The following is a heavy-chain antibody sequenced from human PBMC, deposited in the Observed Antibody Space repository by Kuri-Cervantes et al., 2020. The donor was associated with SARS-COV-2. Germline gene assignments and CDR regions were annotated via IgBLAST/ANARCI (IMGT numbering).Heavy chain of an antibody. CDR2: IRQDGNEI. CDR1: GFSFRSYW. Sequence: ETLSLTCGASGFSFRSYWMSWVRQAPGKGLEWVANIRQDGNEIFYVASVKGRFTISRDNAKNLLSLQMSSLRVEDTAVYYCARDGYSGSYYDYWGQGTLVTVSS. CDR3: ARDGYSGSYYDY. J-gene: IGHJ4*02. V-gene: IGHV3-7*01. D-gene: IGHD1-26*01.